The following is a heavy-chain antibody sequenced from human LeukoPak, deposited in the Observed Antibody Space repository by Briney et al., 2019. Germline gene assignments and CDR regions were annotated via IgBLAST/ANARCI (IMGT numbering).Heavy chain of an antibody. D-gene: IGHD3-10*01. CDR1: GFTFSSYW. V-gene: IGHV3-7*01. Sequence: QSGGSLRLSCAASGFTFSSYWMTWVRQAPGKGLEWVANIKEDGGEGYYVDSVKGRFTVSRDNAKNSLYLQLNSLRAEDTAVYYCARGWAPFVLLWFGESHAFDIWGQGTMVTVSS. CDR3: ARGWAPFVLLWFGESHAFDI. CDR2: IKEDGGEG. J-gene: IGHJ3*02.